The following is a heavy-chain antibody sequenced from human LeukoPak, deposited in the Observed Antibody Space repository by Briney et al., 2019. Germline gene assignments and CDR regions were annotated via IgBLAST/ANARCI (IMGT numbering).Heavy chain of an antibody. D-gene: IGHD4-17*01. J-gene: IGHJ4*02. CDR2: IYYSGTT. V-gene: IGHV4-39*01. CDR1: GGSISSSSYY. Sequence: SETLSLTCTVSGGSISSSSYYWGWIRQPPGRGLEWIASIYYSGTTYYNASFKSRVTMSIDTSKNQFSLKLSSVTAADTAVYYCATRPAATVTVDYWGQGTLVTVSS. CDR3: ATRPAATVTVDY.